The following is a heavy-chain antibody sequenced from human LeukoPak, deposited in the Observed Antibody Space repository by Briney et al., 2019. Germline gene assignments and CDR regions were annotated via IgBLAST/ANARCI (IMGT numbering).Heavy chain of an antibody. CDR3: ARGYCSGGSCYPDAFDI. Sequence: ASETLSLTCAVYGGSFSGYYWSWIRQPPGKGLEWIGEINHSGSTNYNPSLKSRVTISVDTSKNQFSLKLSPVTAADTAVYYCARGYCSGGSCYPDAFDIWGQGTMVTVSS. V-gene: IGHV4-34*01. D-gene: IGHD2-15*01. CDR2: INHSGST. CDR1: GGSFSGYY. J-gene: IGHJ3*02.